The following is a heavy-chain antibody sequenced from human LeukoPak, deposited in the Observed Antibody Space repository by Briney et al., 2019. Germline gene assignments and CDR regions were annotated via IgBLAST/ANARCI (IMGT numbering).Heavy chain of an antibody. CDR2: TSGSGGST. D-gene: IGHD7-27*01. Sequence: TGGSLRLSCAASGFTFSSYGMHLVRQAPGKGLEWVSATSGSGGSTYYADSVKGRFTISRDNSKNTLYLQMNSLRAEDTAVYYCAKGSLTGFPFDYWGQGTLVTVSS. J-gene: IGHJ4*02. CDR3: AKGSLTGFPFDY. CDR1: GFTFSSYG. V-gene: IGHV3-23*01.